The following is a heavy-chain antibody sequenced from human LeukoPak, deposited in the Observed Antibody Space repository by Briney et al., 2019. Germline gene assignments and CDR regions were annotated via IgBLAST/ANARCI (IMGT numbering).Heavy chain of an antibody. Sequence: ASVKVSCKASGYTFTSYAIIWVRQAPGQGLEWMGWISGYNGNTNYAQKLQGRVTMTTDTSTSTAYMELRSLRSDDTAVYYCARDRSAGLEWSYWGQGTLVTVSS. D-gene: IGHD3-3*01. CDR1: GYTFTSYA. CDR2: ISGYNGNT. J-gene: IGHJ4*02. CDR3: ARDRSAGLEWSY. V-gene: IGHV1-18*01.